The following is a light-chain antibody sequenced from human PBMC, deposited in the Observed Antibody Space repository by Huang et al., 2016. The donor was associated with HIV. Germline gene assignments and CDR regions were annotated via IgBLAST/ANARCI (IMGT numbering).Light chain of an antibody. J-gene: IGKJ2*01. V-gene: IGKV1-39*01. CDR2: AAS. CDR1: HSISSY. Sequence: DIQMTQSPSSRSASVVDGVTITCRASHSISSYLNWYHQQPGKAPKLLIYAASTLQSGVPSRFSGSGSGTDFTLTISSLQAEDFATYYCQQSYSTPRTFGQGTKLDI. CDR3: QQSYSTPRT.